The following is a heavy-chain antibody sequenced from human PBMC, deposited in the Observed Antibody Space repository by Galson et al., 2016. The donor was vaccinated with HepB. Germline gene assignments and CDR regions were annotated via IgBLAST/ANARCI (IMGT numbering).Heavy chain of an antibody. D-gene: IGHD2-15*01. V-gene: IGHV4-59*08. CDR1: GGSIRNYY. CDR2: IYNSGSA. CDR3: ARHRSGRGGFFHYYGLDV. J-gene: IGHJ6*02. Sequence: SETLSLTCTVSGGSIRNYYWSWIRQPPGKGLEWIGYIYNSGSANYNPSLKSRVTISVDTPKNQLSLNLNSVTAADTAVYYCARHRSGRGGFFHYYGLDVWGQGTTVTVAS.